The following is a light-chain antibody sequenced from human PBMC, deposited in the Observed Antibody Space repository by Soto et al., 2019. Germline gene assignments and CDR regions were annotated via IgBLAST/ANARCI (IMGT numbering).Light chain of an antibody. CDR2: AAS. CDR3: QQANSFPST. V-gene: IGKV1-39*01. J-gene: IGKJ4*01. Sequence: DIQMTQSPSSLSASVGDRVTITCRASQSISSYLNWYQQKPGKAPKLLIYAASSLQSGIPSRFRGSGSGTDFTLTISSLQPEDFAPYYCQQANSFPSTFGGGTKVEIK. CDR1: QSISSY.